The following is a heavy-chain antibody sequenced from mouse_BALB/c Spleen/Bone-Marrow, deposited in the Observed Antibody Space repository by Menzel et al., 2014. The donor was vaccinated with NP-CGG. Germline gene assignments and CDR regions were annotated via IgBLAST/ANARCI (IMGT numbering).Heavy chain of an antibody. Sequence: AQLQQSGPGLVPPSQSLSITCTVSGFSLTSYGVHWVRQSPGKGLEWLGWIWRGGRTAYNAAFISRLSISKENSKSQVFYKRNSRQDKNTARYYCARYGNILDYWGQGTTLTVAS. CDR2: IWRGGRT. J-gene: IGHJ2*01. V-gene: IGHV2-2*02. CDR1: GFSLTSYG. D-gene: IGHD1-1*01. CDR3: ARYGNILDY.